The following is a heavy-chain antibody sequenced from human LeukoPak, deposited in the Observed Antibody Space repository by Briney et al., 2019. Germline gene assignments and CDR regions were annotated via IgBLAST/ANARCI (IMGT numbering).Heavy chain of an antibody. CDR3: AREAVYYYYYMDV. V-gene: IGHV4-39*07. CDR1: GDSISSSSYY. Sequence: SETLSLTCSVSGDSISSSSYYWGWIRQPPGKGLEWIGTIYYSGSTYYNPSLKSRVTISVDTSKNQFSLKLSSVTAADTAVYYCAREAVYYYYYMDVWGKGTTVTVSS. D-gene: IGHD6-19*01. J-gene: IGHJ6*03. CDR2: IYYSGST.